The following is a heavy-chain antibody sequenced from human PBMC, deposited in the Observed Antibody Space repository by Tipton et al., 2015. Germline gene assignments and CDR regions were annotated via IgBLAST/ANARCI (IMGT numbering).Heavy chain of an antibody. V-gene: IGHV3-23*01. Sequence: GSLRLSCAASGFTFSSYAMNWVRQAPGKGLEWVSGISISGSNTYHADSVKGRFTISRDNSKNTVYLQMNSLRAEDTAVYYCAKRDYRPYYYGMDVWGQGTTVTVSS. CDR2: ISISGSNT. D-gene: IGHD4-11*01. CDR3: AKRDYRPYYYGMDV. CDR1: GFTFSSYA. J-gene: IGHJ6*02.